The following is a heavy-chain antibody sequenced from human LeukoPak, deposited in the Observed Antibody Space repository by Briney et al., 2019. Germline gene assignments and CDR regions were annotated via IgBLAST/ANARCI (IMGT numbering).Heavy chain of an antibody. J-gene: IGHJ6*02. V-gene: IGHV3-11*01. D-gene: IGHD6-19*01. Sequence: GGSLRLSCAASGFTFSDYYMSWIRQAPGKGLEWVSYISSSGSTIYAADSVKGRFTISRDSAKTSLCLQMNSLRAEDTAVYYCARDGYSSGWYGSNYGMDVWGQGTTVTVSS. CDR3: ARDGYSSGWYGSNYGMDV. CDR1: GFTFSDYY. CDR2: ISSSGSTI.